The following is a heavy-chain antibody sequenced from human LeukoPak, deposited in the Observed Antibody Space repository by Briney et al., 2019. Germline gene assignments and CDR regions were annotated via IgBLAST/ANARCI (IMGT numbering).Heavy chain of an antibody. D-gene: IGHD5-12*01. V-gene: IGHV4-38-2*01. CDR2: IYYSGST. CDR1: GYSISSGYY. J-gene: IGHJ4*02. CDR3: ARVATTTNPPQRPFDY. Sequence: PSETLSLTCAVSGYSISSGYYWGWIRQPPGKGLEWIGSIYYSGSTYYNPSLKSRVTISVDTSKNQFSLKLSSVTAADTAVHYCARVATTTNPPQRPFDYWGQGTLVTVSS.